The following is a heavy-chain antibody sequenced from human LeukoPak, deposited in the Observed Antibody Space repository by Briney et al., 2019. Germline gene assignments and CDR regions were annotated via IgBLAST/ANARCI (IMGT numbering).Heavy chain of an antibody. CDR2: IDLVSSDT. J-gene: IGHJ5*02. CDR1: GYNFATFS. V-gene: IGHV5-51*01. CDR3: AANYFDLGTYVYWFAP. D-gene: IGHD2/OR15-2a*01. Sequence: GEALKISCQGSGYNFATFSITWVRQVPGKGLERLGIIDLVSSDTPYTPSFQGHVPISVDKYFNSAYLKWTSLRTSDSAVYYCAANYFDLGTYVYWFAPWGQGPLVPVPS.